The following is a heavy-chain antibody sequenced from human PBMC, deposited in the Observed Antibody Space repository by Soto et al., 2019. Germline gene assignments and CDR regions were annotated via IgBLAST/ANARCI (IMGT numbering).Heavy chain of an antibody. J-gene: IGHJ6*02. CDR2: IYYSGST. CDR1: GGSISSSSYY. V-gene: IGHV4-39*01. D-gene: IGHD3-3*01. Sequence: SETLSLTCTVSGGSISSSSYYWGWIRQPPGKGLEWIGSIYYSGSTYYNPSLKSRVTISVDTSKNQFSLKLSSVTAADTAVYYCARGNYDFWSGGYYYYGMDVWGQGTTVTVS. CDR3: ARGNYDFWSGGYYYYGMDV.